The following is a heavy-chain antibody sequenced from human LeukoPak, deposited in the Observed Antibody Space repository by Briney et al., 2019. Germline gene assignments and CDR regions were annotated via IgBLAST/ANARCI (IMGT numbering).Heavy chain of an antibody. CDR2: VTADGTNT. J-gene: IGHJ4*02. CDR1: GFTFSSYA. CDR3: AYYDSSGYYYGRLRY. Sequence: GGSLRLSCAASGFTFSSYAMSWVRQAPGKGLEWVSSVTADGTNTHFADSVKGRFTISRDNSKNTLYLHMNSLRVDDTAVYFCAYYDSSGYYYGRLRYWGQGTPVTVSS. D-gene: IGHD3-22*01. V-gene: IGHV3-23*01.